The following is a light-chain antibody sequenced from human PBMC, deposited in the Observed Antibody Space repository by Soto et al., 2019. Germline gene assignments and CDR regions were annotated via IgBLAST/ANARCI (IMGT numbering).Light chain of an antibody. CDR3: VLYMGSGTHWV. J-gene: IGLJ3*02. Sequence: QTVVTQEPSLSVSPGGTVTLTCGSTCGSVSTSYYASWYQQTPGQAPRTLIYSTNTRSSGVPARFSGSILGNKAALTITGAQAEDESNYYCVLYMGSGTHWVFGGGTQLTVL. V-gene: IGLV8-61*01. CDR1: CGSVSTSYY. CDR2: STN.